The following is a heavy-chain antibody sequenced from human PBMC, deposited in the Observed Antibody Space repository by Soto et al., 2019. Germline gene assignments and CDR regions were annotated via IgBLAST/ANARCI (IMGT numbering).Heavy chain of an antibody. CDR3: ARALAYGDTPY. CDR2: IYYSGST. V-gene: IGHV4-31*03. D-gene: IGHD4-17*01. CDR1: GGSISSEGYY. Sequence: QVQLQESGPGLVRPSQTLSLTCTVSGGSISSEGYYWSWIRQHPGKGLEWIGYIYYSGSTYYNPSLKGRFTISVDTPKNQFCLKLSSVTAADTAVYYCARALAYGDTPYGGQGTLVTVSS. J-gene: IGHJ4*02.